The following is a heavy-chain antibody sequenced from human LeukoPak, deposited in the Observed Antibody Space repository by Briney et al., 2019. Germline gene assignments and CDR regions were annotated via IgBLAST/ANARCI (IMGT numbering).Heavy chain of an antibody. Sequence: SETLSLTCTVSGGSISSSSYYWGWIRQPPGKGLEWIGSIYYSGSTYYNPSLKSRVTISIDTSKNQFSLTLSSVTAADTAVYYCARDGDAYTFDYWGQGTLVTVSS. CDR1: GGSISSSSYY. J-gene: IGHJ4*02. CDR3: ARDGDAYTFDY. CDR2: IYYSGST. V-gene: IGHV4-39*07. D-gene: IGHD5-24*01.